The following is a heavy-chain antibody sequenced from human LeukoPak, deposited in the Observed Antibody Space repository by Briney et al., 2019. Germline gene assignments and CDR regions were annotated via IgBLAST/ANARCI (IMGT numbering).Heavy chain of an antibody. V-gene: IGHV3-43*01. CDR1: GFSFDCYS. CDR2: INRDSSST. D-gene: IGHD5-12*01. J-gene: IGHJ4*02. Sequence: PGGSLRLSCAASGFSFDCYSMHWVRHAPGKGLVSLSLINRDSSSTFYADSVKGRFTISRDNSRNTLYLQMNRLRTEDTAFYYCAKEVLYSSWVSFDSWGQGTLVTVSS. CDR3: AKEVLYSSWVSFDS.